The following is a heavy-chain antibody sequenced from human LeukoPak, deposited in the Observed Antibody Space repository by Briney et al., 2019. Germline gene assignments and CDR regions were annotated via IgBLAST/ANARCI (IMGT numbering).Heavy chain of an antibody. J-gene: IGHJ6*02. D-gene: IGHD4-17*01. CDR3: ARTLRFSYGDSIYGMDV. CDR1: GGSISSGGYY. Sequence: PSETLSLTCTVSGGSISSGGYYWSWIRQHPGKGLEWIGYIYYSGSTYYNPSLKSRVTISVDTSKNQFPLKLSSVTAADTAVYYCARTLRFSYGDSIYGMDVWGQGTTVTVSS. CDR2: IYYSGST. V-gene: IGHV4-31*03.